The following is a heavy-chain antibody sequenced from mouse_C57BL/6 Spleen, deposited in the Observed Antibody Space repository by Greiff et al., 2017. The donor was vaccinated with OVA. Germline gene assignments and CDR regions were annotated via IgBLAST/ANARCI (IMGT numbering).Heavy chain of an antibody. CDR1: GYTFTSYW. J-gene: IGHJ2*01. CDR2: IYPGNSDT. CDR3: TKWGNYGY. Sequence: VQLQQSGPELARPGASVKMSCKTSGYTFTSYWMHWVKQRPGQGLDWIGAIYPGNSDTNYNQKFKGKAKLTAVTSASNAYMELSSLTDEDSAVCYGTKWGNYGYWGQGTTLTVSS. V-gene: IGHV1-5*01. D-gene: IGHD2-1*01.